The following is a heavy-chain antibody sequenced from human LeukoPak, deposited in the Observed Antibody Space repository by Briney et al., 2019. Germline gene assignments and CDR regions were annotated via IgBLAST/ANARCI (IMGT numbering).Heavy chain of an antibody. CDR1: GFTFSSYT. D-gene: IGHD5-12*01. Sequence: GGSLRLSRAASGFTFSSYTMNWVRQAPGKGLEWVSSITSSSYYIYYADSVKGRFTISRHNAKNSLYLQLNSLRAEDTAVYYCAKARIVATIGAYWGQGTLVTVSS. V-gene: IGHV3-21*01. CDR2: ITSSSYYI. J-gene: IGHJ4*02. CDR3: AKARIVATIGAY.